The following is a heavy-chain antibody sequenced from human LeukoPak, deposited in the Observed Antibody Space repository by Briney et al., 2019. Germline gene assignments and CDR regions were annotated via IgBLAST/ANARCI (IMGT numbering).Heavy chain of an antibody. CDR1: GCTFSSYA. J-gene: IGHJ5*02. D-gene: IGHD3-3*01. V-gene: IGHV1-8*02. Sequence: ASVKVCCKASGCTFSSYAISWVRQALGQGLEWMGWMNTNSSNTGYAQKFHGRVTMTRHTSISTAYMELSSLRSEDTAVYYCARGRYYDFWSGYQFNCFDAWCQGTLVTVSS. CDR3: ARGRYYDFWSGYQFNCFDA. CDR2: MNTNSSNT.